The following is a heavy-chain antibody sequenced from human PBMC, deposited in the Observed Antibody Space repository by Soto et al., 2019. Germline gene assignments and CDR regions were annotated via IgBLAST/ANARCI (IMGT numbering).Heavy chain of an antibody. CDR3: AAEGYSYGWDDYYYYGMDV. J-gene: IGHJ6*02. V-gene: IGHV1-58*01. D-gene: IGHD5-18*01. CDR2: IVVGSGNT. CDR1: GFTFTSSA. Sequence: SVKVSCKASGFTFTSSAVQWVRQARGQRLEWVGWIVVGSGNTNYAQKFQERVTITRDMSTSTAYMELSSLRSEDTAVYYCAAEGYSYGWDDYYYYGMDVWGQGTTVTVSS.